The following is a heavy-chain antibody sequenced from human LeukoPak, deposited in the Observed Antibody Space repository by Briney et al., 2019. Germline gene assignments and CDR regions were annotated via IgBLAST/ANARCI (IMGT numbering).Heavy chain of an antibody. CDR3: ARSYYYDSSGYSGPGDFDY. CDR1: GGSFSGYY. V-gene: IGHV4-34*01. D-gene: IGHD3-22*01. Sequence: SETLSLTCAVYGGSFSGYYWSWIRQPPGKGLEWIGEINHSGSTNYNPSLKSRVTISVDTSKNQFSLKLSSVTAADTAVYYCARSYYYDSSGYSGPGDFDYWGQGTLVTVSS. CDR2: INHSGST. J-gene: IGHJ4*02.